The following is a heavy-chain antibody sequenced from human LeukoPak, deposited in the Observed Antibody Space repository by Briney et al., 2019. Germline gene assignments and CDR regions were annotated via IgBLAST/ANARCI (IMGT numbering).Heavy chain of an antibody. CDR1: GYSISSGYY. CDR3: ARDRTGY. V-gene: IGHV4-38-2*02. D-gene: IGHD1-14*01. CDR2: IYHSGST. J-gene: IGHJ4*02. Sequence: KPSETLSLTCTVSGYSISSGYYWGWIRQPPGKGLEWIGSIYHSGSTYYNPSLKSRVTISVDTSKNQFSLKLSSVTAADTAVYYCARDRTGYWGQGTLVTVSS.